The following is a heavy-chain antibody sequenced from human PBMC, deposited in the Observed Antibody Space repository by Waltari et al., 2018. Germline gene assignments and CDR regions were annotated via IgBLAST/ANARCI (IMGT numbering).Heavy chain of an antibody. J-gene: IGHJ4*02. Sequence: QVQLQESGPGLVKPSQTLSLTCTVSGGSISSGSYYWRWIRQPAGKGLEWIGRIYTSGSTNSTPSLKSRVTISVDTSKNQFSLKLSSVTAADTAVYYCATMKAGGYGYWGQGTLVTVSS. V-gene: IGHV4-61*02. CDR2: IYTSGST. CDR3: ATMKAGGYGY. CDR1: GGSISSGSYY. D-gene: IGHD3-10*01.